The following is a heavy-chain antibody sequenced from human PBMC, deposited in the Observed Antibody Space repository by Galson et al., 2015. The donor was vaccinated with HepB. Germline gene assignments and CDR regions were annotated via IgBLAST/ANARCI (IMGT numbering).Heavy chain of an antibody. CDR1: GGTFSNFA. Sequence: SVKVSCKASGGTFSNFAVSWVRQAPGQGLEWMGGIIPIYGTTRYAQQFQDRATITADESTSTAYMELSGLTSEDTGVYFCARDQSRYFDSSVYFYILFDPWGQGTQVTVSS. J-gene: IGHJ5*02. V-gene: IGHV1-69*13. CDR3: ARDQSRYFDSSVYFYILFDP. CDR2: IIPIYGTT. D-gene: IGHD3-22*01.